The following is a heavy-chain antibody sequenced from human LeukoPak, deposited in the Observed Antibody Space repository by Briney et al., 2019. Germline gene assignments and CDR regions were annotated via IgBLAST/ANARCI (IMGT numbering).Heavy chain of an antibody. J-gene: IGHJ6*02. D-gene: IGHD3-10*01. CDR3: ARDVYITMVRGVMPFDYYYGMDV. CDR1: GFTFSSYA. CDR2: ISGGGGSK. V-gene: IGHV3-30-3*01. Sequence: GGSLRLSCAASGFTFSSYAMRWVRQAPGKGLEWVAAISGGGGSKYYADSVKGRFTISRDNSKNTLYLQMNSLRDEDTAVYYCARDVYITMVRGVMPFDYYYGMDVWGQGTTVTVSS.